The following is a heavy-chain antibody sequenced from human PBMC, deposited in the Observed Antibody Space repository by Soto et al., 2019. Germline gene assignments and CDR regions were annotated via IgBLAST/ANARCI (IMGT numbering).Heavy chain of an antibody. CDR3: ARPHYYDSSGYYNDDY. D-gene: IGHD3-22*01. CDR2: IYYSGST. V-gene: IGHV4-39*01. J-gene: IGHJ4*02. Sequence: TSETLSLTCTVSGGSISSSSYYWGWIRQPPGKGLEWIGSIYYSGSTYYNLSLKSRVTISVDTSKNQFSLKLSSVTAADTAVYYCARPHYYDSSGYYNDDYWGQGTLVTVSS. CDR1: GGSISSSSYY.